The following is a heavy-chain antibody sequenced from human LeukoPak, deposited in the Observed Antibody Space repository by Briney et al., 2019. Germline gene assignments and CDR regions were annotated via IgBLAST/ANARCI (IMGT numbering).Heavy chain of an antibody. D-gene: IGHD6-6*01. CDR3: ARGRDSSSSYPGY. Sequence: PSETLSLTCTVSGGSISSSSYYWGWIRQPPGKGLEWVSYISSTSSTVYYADSVKGRFTISRDNVKNSLYLQMNSLRAEDTAVYYCARGRDSSSSYPGYWGQGTLVTVSS. J-gene: IGHJ4*02. CDR1: GGSISSSS. V-gene: IGHV3-48*01. CDR2: ISSTSSTV.